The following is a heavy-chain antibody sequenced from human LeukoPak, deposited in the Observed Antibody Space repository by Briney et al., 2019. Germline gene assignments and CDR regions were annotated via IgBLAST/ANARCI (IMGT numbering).Heavy chain of an antibody. CDR1: GFTFRSYA. CDR3: AKDDYGVRFHYYYYGMDV. Sequence: GGSLRLSCAASGFTFRSYAMTWVRQAPGKGLEWVSSISGSGSGIYYADSVKSRLTISRDSSNNTLYLQMNSLTAEDTAVYYCAKDDYGVRFHYYYYGMDVWGQGTTVTVSS. D-gene: IGHD4-17*01. V-gene: IGHV3-23*01. CDR2: ISGSGSGI. J-gene: IGHJ6*02.